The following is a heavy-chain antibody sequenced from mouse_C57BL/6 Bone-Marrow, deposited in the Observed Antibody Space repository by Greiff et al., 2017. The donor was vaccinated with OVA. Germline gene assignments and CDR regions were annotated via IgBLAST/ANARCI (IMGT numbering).Heavy chain of an antibody. Sequence: VQLQQSGPELVKPGASVQISCKASGYTFTDYYLNWVKQSHGKSLEWIGDINPNNGGTSYNQKFKGKATLTVDKSSSTAYMELRSLTSEDSAVYYCARWRDFYGSTYAMDYWGQGTSVTVSS. V-gene: IGHV1-26*01. CDR2: INPNNGGT. D-gene: IGHD1-1*01. J-gene: IGHJ4*01. CDR3: ARWRDFYGSTYAMDY. CDR1: GYTFTDYY.